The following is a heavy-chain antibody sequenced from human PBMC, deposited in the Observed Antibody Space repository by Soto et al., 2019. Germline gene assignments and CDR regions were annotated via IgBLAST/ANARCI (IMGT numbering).Heavy chain of an antibody. CDR3: ARHASPLI. V-gene: IGHV4-59*08. J-gene: IGHJ4*02. Sequence: SETLSLTCTVSGGSISGYYWSWIRQPPGKGLEWIGYIYYSGSTNYNPSLKSRVTISVDTSKNQFSLKLSSVTAADTAVYYCARHASPLIWGQGTLVTVSS. CDR2: IYYSGST. CDR1: GGSISGYY. D-gene: IGHD3-16*01.